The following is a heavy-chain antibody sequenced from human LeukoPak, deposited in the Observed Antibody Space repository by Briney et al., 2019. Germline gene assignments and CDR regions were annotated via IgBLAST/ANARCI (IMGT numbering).Heavy chain of an antibody. J-gene: IGHJ5*02. CDR3: ARDLVLRDYYDSSGPNWFDP. CDR2: TYYRSKWYN. V-gene: IGHV6-1*01. D-gene: IGHD3-22*01. Sequence: QTLSLTCAISGDSVSSNSAAWNWIRQSPSRGLEWLGRTYYRSKWYNDYAVSVKSRITINPDTSKNQFSLQLNSVTPEDTAVYYCARDLVLRDYYDSSGPNWFDPWGQGTLVTVSS. CDR1: GDSVSSNSAA.